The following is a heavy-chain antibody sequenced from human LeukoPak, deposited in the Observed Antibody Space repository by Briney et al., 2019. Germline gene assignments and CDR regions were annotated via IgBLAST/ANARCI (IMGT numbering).Heavy chain of an antibody. CDR3: ARGLYYYDSSGYYSTAYYFDY. J-gene: IGHJ4*02. CDR1: GESVSSKSAA. Sequence: SQTLSLTCAISGESVSSKSAAWVWIRHSPSRGLEWLGRTYYRSKLYNDYAFSVKSRITINPDTSKNQFSLQLRSVTAADTAVYYCARGLYYYDSSGYYSTAYYFDYWGQGTLVTVSS. D-gene: IGHD3-22*01. V-gene: IGHV6-1*01. CDR2: TYYRSKLYN.